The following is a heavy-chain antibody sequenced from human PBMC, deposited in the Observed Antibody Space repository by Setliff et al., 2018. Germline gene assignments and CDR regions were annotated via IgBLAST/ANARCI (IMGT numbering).Heavy chain of an antibody. CDR3: ARSPAVLGIVYLDP. V-gene: IGHV1-69*05. CDR1: GDSFSNYA. CDR2: IIPMFGTP. D-gene: IGHD2-15*01. Sequence: GASVKVFCKASGDSFSNYAISWVRQAPGQGLEWMGGIIPMFGTPAYTQKFQDRVTITTDESTSTAYMELNSLTSEDTAVYYCARSPAVLGIVYLDPWGQGTLVTVSS. J-gene: IGHJ5*02.